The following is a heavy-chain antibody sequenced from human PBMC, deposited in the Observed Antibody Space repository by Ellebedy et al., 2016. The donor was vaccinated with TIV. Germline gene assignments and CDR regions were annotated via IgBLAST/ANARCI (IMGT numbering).Heavy chain of an antibody. D-gene: IGHD3-16*01. CDR3: VKGAYPVPTVMAV. CDR1: GFSVSG. CDR2: IRSDGTTK. J-gene: IGHJ6*02. V-gene: IGHV3-30*02. Sequence: GGSLRLSCATSGFSVSGMHWVRQAPGKGLEWVAFIRSDGTTKYYTDSVKGRFTISRDSSKNTLDLQMSGLRAEDTAVYYCVKGAYPVPTVMAVWGQGTMVTVSS.